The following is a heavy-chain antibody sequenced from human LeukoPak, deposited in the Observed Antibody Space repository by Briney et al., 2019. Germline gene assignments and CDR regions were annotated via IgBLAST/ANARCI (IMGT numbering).Heavy chain of an antibody. D-gene: IGHD5-24*01. CDR2: IDPSDSYT. CDR3: ARLKRDGYNFDY. Sequence: GESLQISCKGSGYSFPIYWTSWVRQMPGKGLEWMGRIDPSDSYTNYSPSSQGHVTISADKSISTAYLQWSSLRASDTAIYYCARLKRDGYNFDYWGQGTLVTVSS. V-gene: IGHV5-10-1*01. CDR1: GYSFPIYW. J-gene: IGHJ4*02.